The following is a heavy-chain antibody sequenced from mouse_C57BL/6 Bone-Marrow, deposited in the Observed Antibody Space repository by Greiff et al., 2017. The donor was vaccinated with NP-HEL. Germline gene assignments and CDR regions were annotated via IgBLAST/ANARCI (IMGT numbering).Heavy chain of an antibody. D-gene: IGHD2-2*01. CDR1: GYSITSDY. CDR3: ARSPLWLRRNYYAMDY. Sequence: EVKLMESGPGLAKPSQTLSLTCSVTGYSITSDYWNWIRKFPGNKLEYMGYISYSGSTYYNPSLKSRISITRDTSKNQYYLQLKSVTTEDTATDYCARSPLWLRRNYYAMDYWGQGTSVTVSS. CDR2: ISYSGST. J-gene: IGHJ4*01. V-gene: IGHV3-8*01.